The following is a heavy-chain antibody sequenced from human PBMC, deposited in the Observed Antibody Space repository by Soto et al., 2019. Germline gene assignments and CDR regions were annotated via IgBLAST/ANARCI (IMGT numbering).Heavy chain of an antibody. J-gene: IGHJ4*02. CDR3: ARTRYSITGGY. CDR2: INSDGST. D-gene: IGHD5-18*01. Sequence: EVQLVESGGGLIPPGGSLRLSCAASGFLVNSAYMTWVRQAPGKGLVWLSMINSDGSTLYADSVKGRFTISRDNSKNRPHAQMHALRAEDPALYSCARTRYSITGGYWRPGALVSVTS. CDR1: GFLVNSAY. V-gene: IGHV3-53*01.